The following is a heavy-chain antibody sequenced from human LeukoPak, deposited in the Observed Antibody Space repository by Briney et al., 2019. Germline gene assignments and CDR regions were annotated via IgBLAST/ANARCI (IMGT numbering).Heavy chain of an antibody. J-gene: IGHJ4*02. CDR2: ISYDGSDK. D-gene: IGHD6-13*01. CDR3: ARDSRQLALDY. Sequence: PGGSLRLSCAASGFTFSPYGMHWVRQAPGKGLEWVAVISYDGSDKYYAGSVKGRFTISRDNSKNTLYLQMNRLRPDDTAVYYCARDSRQLALDYWGQGTLVTVSS. CDR1: GFTFSPYG. V-gene: IGHV3-30*03.